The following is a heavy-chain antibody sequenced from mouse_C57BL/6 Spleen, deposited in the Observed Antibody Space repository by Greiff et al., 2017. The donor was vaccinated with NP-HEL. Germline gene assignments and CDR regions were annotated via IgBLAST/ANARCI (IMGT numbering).Heavy chain of an antibody. CDR3: ARSTITTVVVDY. J-gene: IGHJ2*01. CDR2: IYPSDSET. V-gene: IGHV1-61*01. Sequence: QVQLKQPGAELVRPGSSVKLSCKASGYTFTSYWMDWVKQRPGQGLEWIGNIYPSDSETHYNQKFKDKATLTVDKSSSTAYMQLSSLTSEDSAVYYCARSTITTVVVDYWGQGTTLTVSS. D-gene: IGHD1-1*01. CDR1: GYTFTSYW.